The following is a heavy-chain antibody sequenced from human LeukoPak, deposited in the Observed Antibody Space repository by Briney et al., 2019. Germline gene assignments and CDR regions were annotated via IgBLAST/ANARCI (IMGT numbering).Heavy chain of an antibody. CDR2: IYYNGIT. V-gene: IGHV4-39*01. CDR1: GGSISSSPYY. Sequence: KPSETLSLTCSVSGGSISSSPYYWGWIRQPPGKGLEWIGSIYYNGITYYDSSLKSRVTISLDTSQNQFSLNLNSVTAADTAVYYSAARSRCGLTICPVGYWGQGTLVTVSS. J-gene: IGHJ4*02. D-gene: IGHD2-2*01. CDR3: AARSRCGLTICPVGY.